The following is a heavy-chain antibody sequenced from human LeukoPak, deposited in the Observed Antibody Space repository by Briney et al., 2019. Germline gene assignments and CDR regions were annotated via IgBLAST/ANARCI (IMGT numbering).Heavy chain of an antibody. J-gene: IGHJ4*02. CDR1: GFTFSSYS. V-gene: IGHV3-21*01. Sequence: GGSLRLSCAASGFTFSSYSMNWVRQAPGKGLEWVSSINSSSSYIYYADSVKGRFTISRDNAKNSLYLQMNSLRAEDTAVYYCATDSVVPAAYNNNDYWGQGTLVTVSS. CDR3: ATDSVVPAAYNNNDY. D-gene: IGHD2-2*01. CDR2: INSSSSYI.